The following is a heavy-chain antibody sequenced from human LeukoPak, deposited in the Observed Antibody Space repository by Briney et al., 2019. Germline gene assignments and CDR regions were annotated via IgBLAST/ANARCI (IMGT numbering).Heavy chain of an antibody. CDR2: IYYSGST. CDR1: GGSISSSSYY. D-gene: IGHD3-22*01. Sequence: SETLSLTCTVSGGSISSSSYYWGWIRQPPGKGLEWIGSIYYSGSTYYNPSLKSRVTISVDTSKNQFSLKLSSVTAADTAVYYCARLPFGYYDSSGYPGHFDYWGQGTLVTVSS. J-gene: IGHJ4*02. V-gene: IGHV4-39*01. CDR3: ARLPFGYYDSSGYPGHFDY.